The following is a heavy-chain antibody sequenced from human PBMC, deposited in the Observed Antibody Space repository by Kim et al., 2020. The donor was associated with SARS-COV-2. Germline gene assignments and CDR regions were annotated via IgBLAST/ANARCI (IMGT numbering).Heavy chain of an antibody. V-gene: IGHV3-30-3*01. Sequence: GGSLRLSCAASGFTFSSYAMHWVRQAPGKGLEWVAVISYDGSNKYYADSVKGRFTISRDNSKNTLYLQMNSLRAEDTAVYYCAREGLRYFDLYYYYGMDVWGQGTTVTVSS. CDR3: AREGLRYFDLYYYYGMDV. J-gene: IGHJ6*02. CDR1: GFTFSSYA. CDR2: ISYDGSNK. D-gene: IGHD3-9*01.